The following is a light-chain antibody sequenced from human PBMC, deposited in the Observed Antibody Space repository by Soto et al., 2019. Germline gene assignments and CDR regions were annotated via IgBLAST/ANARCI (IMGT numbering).Light chain of an antibody. J-gene: IGKJ1*01. CDR2: WAS. Sequence: DIVMTQSPDSLAVSLGERVTINCKSSQSVLYSSNNKNYLAWYQQKPGQPPKLLIYWASTRESGVPDRFSGSGSGTDFTLTTSSLQAEDVAVYYCQQYYSTPWTFGQGTKVEIK. CDR3: QQYYSTPWT. V-gene: IGKV4-1*01. CDR1: QSVLYSSNNKNY.